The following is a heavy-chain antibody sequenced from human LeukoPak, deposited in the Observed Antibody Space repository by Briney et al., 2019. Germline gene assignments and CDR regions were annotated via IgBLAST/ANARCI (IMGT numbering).Heavy chain of an antibody. Sequence: ASVKVSCKASGYTFTSYDINWARQATGQGLEWMGWMNPNSGNTGYAQKFQGRVTITRNTSISTAYMELSSLRSEDTAVYYCARVPKGYGSGRLFDYWGQGTLVTVSS. CDR1: GYTFTSYD. D-gene: IGHD3-10*01. CDR3: ARVPKGYGSGRLFDY. V-gene: IGHV1-8*03. CDR2: MNPNSGNT. J-gene: IGHJ4*02.